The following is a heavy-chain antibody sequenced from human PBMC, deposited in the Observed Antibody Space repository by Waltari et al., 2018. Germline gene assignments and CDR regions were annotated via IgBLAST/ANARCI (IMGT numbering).Heavy chain of an antibody. CDR1: GYTFTGYY. CDR2: INPNSGGT. D-gene: IGHD6-19*01. CDR3: AREAARIGYSSGWYYFDY. Sequence: QVQLVQSGAEVKKPGASVKVSCKASGYTFTGYYMHWVRQAPGQGLEWMGRINPNSGGTNYAQKFQGRFTMTRDTSISTAYMELSRLRSDDTAVYYCAREAARIGYSSGWYYFDYWGQGTLVTVSS. J-gene: IGHJ4*02. V-gene: IGHV1-2*06.